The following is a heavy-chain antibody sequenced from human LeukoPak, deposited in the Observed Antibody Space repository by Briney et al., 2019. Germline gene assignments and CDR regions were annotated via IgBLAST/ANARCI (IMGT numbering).Heavy chain of an antibody. Sequence: GGSLRLSCAASGFTFDDYAMHWVRQAPGKGLEWVSGISWNSGSIGYADSVKGRFTISRDNAKNSLYPQMNSLRAEDTALYYCAKGGPYYYDSSGYYWVFDYWGQGTLVTVSS. CDR2: ISWNSGSI. V-gene: IGHV3-9*01. CDR3: AKGGPYYYDSSGYYWVFDY. CDR1: GFTFDDYA. J-gene: IGHJ4*02. D-gene: IGHD3-22*01.